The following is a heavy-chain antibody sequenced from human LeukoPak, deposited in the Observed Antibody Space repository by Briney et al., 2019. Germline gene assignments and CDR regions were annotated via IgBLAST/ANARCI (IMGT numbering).Heavy chain of an antibody. J-gene: IGHJ4*02. V-gene: IGHV3-21*01. CDR3: AREARLGELSPSGY. CDR1: GFTFSSYS. CDR2: IKSSSRYI. D-gene: IGHD3-16*02. Sequence: PGVSLTLSCAASGFTFSSYSMNWVRQAPGKGLEGVSSIKSSSRYIYYAHSVEGRFTISRDNANNSLYLQINRLRAEDTAVYYCAREARLGELSPSGYWGQGTLVTVSS.